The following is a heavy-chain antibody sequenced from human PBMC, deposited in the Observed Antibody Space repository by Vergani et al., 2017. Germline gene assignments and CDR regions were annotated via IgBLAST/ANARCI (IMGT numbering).Heavy chain of an antibody. CDR3: ARDSSYSSRLDP. D-gene: IGHD6-13*01. V-gene: IGHV1-69*12. Sequence: QVQLVQSGAEVKKPGSSVKVSCKASGYTFTSYDINWVRQATGQGLEWMGGIIPIFGTANYAQKFQGRVTITADESTSTAYMELSSLRSEDTAVYYCARDSSYSSRLDPWGQGTLVTVSS. J-gene: IGHJ5*02. CDR1: GYTFTSYD. CDR2: IIPIFGTA.